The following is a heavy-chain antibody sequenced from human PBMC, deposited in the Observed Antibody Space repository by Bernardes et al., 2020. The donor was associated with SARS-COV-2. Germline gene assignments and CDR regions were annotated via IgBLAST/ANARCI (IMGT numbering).Heavy chain of an antibody. CDR2: IYYSGST. Sequence: SETLSLTCTVSGGSISSSSYYWGWIRQPPGKALEWIGSIYYSGSTYYNPSLKSRVTISVDTSKNQFSLKLSSVTAADTAVYYCARALSYYDFWSGPPSAYGMDVWGQGTTVTVSS. CDR3: ARALSYYDFWSGPPSAYGMDV. D-gene: IGHD3-3*01. CDR1: GGSISSSSYY. V-gene: IGHV4-39*01. J-gene: IGHJ6*02.